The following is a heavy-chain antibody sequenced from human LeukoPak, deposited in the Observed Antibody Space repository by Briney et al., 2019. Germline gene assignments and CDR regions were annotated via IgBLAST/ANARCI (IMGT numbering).Heavy chain of an antibody. CDR2: ISGSVTGGVT. D-gene: IGHD1-26*01. V-gene: IGHV3-23*01. CDR3: AKKPTPRIVGEHYYFDY. Sequence: GGSLRLSCAASGLSFSDYSMSWVRQAPGKGLERVSVISGSVTGGVTYYADSVKGRFTMSRDNSKNTVYPQMNYLRAEDTATYYCAKKPTPRIVGEHYYFDYWGQGTLVTVSS. J-gene: IGHJ4*02. CDR1: GLSFSDYS.